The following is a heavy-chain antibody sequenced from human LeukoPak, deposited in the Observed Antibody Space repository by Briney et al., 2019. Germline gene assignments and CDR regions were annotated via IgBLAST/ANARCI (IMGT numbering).Heavy chain of an antibody. J-gene: IGHJ1*01. CDR1: GGTFSSYA. V-gene: IGHV1-69*04. Sequence: SVKVSCKASGGTFSSYAISWVRQAPGQGLEWMGRIIPIFGIANYAQKFQGRVTITADKSTSTAYMELSSLRSEDTAVYYCARGGGATPDAEYFQHWGQGTLVTVSS. CDR2: IIPIFGIA. CDR3: ARGGGATPDAEYFQH. D-gene: IGHD1-26*01.